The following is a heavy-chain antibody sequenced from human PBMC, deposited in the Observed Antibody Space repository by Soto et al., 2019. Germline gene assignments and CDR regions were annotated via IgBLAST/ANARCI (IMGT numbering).Heavy chain of an antibody. V-gene: IGHV3-23*01. CDR3: ARLPYSYVSLYFFDF. CDR1: GFSFSNYA. Sequence: LRLSCAASGFSFSNYAVSWVRQTPGRGLEWVASISDKGGSTKYADSVNGRFTISRDNSRNTLFLHMDSLRAEDTAVYYCARLPYSYVSLYFFDFWGQGNQVTVS. CDR2: ISDKGGST. D-gene: IGHD5-18*01. J-gene: IGHJ4*02.